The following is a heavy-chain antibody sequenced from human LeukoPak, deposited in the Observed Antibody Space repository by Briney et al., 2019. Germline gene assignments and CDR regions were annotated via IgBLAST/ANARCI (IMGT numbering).Heavy chain of an antibody. Sequence: ASVKVSCKASGYTFTTYGISWVRQAPGQGLDWMGWISANSGKTNYAQKFQGRVTMTTDTSTSTAYMEVRSLRSDDTAVYYCARDNRWSDYPPLGYWGQGTLVTVSS. CDR2: ISANSGKT. D-gene: IGHD3-3*01. CDR1: GYTFTTYG. J-gene: IGHJ4*02. CDR3: ARDNRWSDYPPLGY. V-gene: IGHV1-18*01.